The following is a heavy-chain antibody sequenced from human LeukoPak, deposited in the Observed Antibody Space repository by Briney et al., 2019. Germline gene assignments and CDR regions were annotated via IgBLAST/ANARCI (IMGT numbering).Heavy chain of an antibody. V-gene: IGHV4-39*07. CDR3: ARDDFSLVGMDL. CDR1: GAPISSRLYY. J-gene: IGHJ6*03. Sequence: SETLSLTCTFSGAPISSRLYYWVWIRQPPGKGPQWIGGIYYSGDTYYNPSLKSRLTVSLDTSKNQFSLNLTSVTAADTAVYYCARDDFSLVGMDLWGKGTTVIVSS. CDR2: IYYSGDT. D-gene: IGHD3-3*01.